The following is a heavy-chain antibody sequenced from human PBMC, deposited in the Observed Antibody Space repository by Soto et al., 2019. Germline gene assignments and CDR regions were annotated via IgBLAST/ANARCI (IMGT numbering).Heavy chain of an antibody. J-gene: IGHJ6*03. V-gene: IGHV3-7*01. CDR3: ARDQPDYYGSGSYYWDYYYYMDV. CDR2: IKQDGSEK. CDR1: GFTFSSYW. Sequence: PGGSLRLSCAASGFTFSSYWMSWVRQAPGKGLEWVANIKQDGSEKYYVDSVKGRFTISRDNAKNSLYLQMNSLRAEDTAVYYCARDQPDYYGSGSYYWDYYYYMDVWGKGTTVTVSS. D-gene: IGHD3-10*01.